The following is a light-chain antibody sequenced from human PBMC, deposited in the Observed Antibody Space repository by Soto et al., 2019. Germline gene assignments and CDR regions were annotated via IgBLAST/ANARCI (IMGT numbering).Light chain of an antibody. CDR1: RNISTY. CDR2: AAS. Sequence: DIQMTQSPSSLSASVGDRVTFTCRASRNISTYLNWDQQKPGKAPNLLVNAASGSQSGVPSRFSAGGSGTDFTLTISSLQLKDFETYYYQQSYSTPYTFGQGTKLEIK. V-gene: IGKV1-39*01. J-gene: IGKJ2*01. CDR3: QQSYSTPYT.